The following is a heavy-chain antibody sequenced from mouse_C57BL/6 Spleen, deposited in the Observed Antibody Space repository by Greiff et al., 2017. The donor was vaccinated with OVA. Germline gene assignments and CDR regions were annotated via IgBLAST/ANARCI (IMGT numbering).Heavy chain of an antibody. CDR2: ISDGGSYT. CDR1: GFTFSSYA. D-gene: IGHD4-1*01. CDR3: ARDGFLTGYYYAMDY. V-gene: IGHV5-4*01. J-gene: IGHJ4*01. Sequence: EVQVVESGGGLVKPGGSLKLSCAASGFTFSSYAMSWVRQTPEKRLEWVATISDGGSYTYYPDNVKGRFTISRDNAKNNLYLQMSHLKSEDTAMYYCARDGFLTGYYYAMDYWGQGTSVTVSS.